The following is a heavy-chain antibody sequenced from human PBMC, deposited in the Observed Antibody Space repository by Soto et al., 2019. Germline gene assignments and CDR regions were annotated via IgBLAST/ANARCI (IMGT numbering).Heavy chain of an antibody. D-gene: IGHD2-15*01. CDR3: STVYCSTPFYSDMEV. V-gene: IGHV5-51*01. J-gene: IGHJ6*02. Sequence: PGESLKISCKGSGYSFTSYWIGWVRQMPGKGLEWMGIIYPGDSDTRYSPSFQGQVTLSADKSISTAYLQWSSLKASVTAMYYCSTVYCSTPFYSDMEVGGQGTMVTVFS. CDR2: IYPGDSDT. CDR1: GYSFTSYW.